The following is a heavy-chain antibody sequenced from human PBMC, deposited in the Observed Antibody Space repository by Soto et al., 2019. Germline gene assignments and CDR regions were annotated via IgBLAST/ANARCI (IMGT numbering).Heavy chain of an antibody. J-gene: IGHJ4*02. D-gene: IGHD4-17*01. Sequence: EVQLVESGGGLVQPGRSLRLSCAASGFTFDDYAMHWVRQAPGKGLEWVSGISWNSGSIGYADSVKGRFTISRDNAKNSLYLQRNSLRAEDTALYYCAKDTVDYGESYFGYWGQGTLVTVSS. CDR2: ISWNSGSI. CDR3: AKDTVDYGESYFGY. CDR1: GFTFDDYA. V-gene: IGHV3-9*01.